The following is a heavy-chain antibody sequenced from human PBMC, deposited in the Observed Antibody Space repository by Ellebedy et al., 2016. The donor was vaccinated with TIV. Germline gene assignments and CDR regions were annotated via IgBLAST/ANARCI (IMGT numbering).Heavy chain of an antibody. CDR1: GFSFSSYW. D-gene: IGHD4-17*01. CDR3: ATDGSYGDYLSPTHAFAI. J-gene: IGHJ3*02. V-gene: IGHV3-7*01. CDR2: INQDGSDK. Sequence: GESLKISCAASGFSFSSYWMSWVRQSPGKGLEWVANINQDGSDKYYVDSVKGRFTISRDNTKNSLYLLMNGLRAEDTAAYFCATDGSYGDYLSPTHAFAIWGQGTVVTVSS.